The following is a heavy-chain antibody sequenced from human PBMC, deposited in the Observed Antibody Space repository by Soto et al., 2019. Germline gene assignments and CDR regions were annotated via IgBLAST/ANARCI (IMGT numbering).Heavy chain of an antibody. CDR1: GFAFNDYH. CDR2: ISNSGSHT. Sequence: GGSLRLSCAASGFAFNDYHMSWIRQAPGKGLEWVSYISNSGSHTNYADSVKGRFTISRDNAKNSLYLQMNRLRAEDTAGYYCATHYYDSRGYYLFDYWGQGTLVTVSS. D-gene: IGHD3-22*01. CDR3: ATHYYDSRGYYLFDY. J-gene: IGHJ4*02. V-gene: IGHV3-11*06.